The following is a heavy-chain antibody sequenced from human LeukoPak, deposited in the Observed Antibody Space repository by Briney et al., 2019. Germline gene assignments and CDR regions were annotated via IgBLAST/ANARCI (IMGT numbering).Heavy chain of an antibody. CDR1: GYTLTGYY. J-gene: IGHJ4*02. D-gene: IGHD6-19*01. Sequence: ASVKVSCKASGYTLTGYYMHWVRQAPGQGLEWMGRINPNSGGTNYAQKFQGRVTMTRDTSISTAYMELSRLRSDDTAVYYCARDQAGIAVAGSIFDYWGQGTLVTVSS. V-gene: IGHV1-2*06. CDR2: INPNSGGT. CDR3: ARDQAGIAVAGSIFDY.